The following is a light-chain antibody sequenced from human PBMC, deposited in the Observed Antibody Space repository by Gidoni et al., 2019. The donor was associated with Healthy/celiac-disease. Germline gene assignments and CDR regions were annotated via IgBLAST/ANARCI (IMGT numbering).Light chain of an antibody. J-gene: IGLJ2*01. Sequence: SYELTQPPSVSVSPGQTASITCSGDKLGAKYACWYQQKPGQSPVLVISQDSKRPSGIPERFSGSNSGNTATLTISGTQAMDEADYYCQAWDSSTRVVFGGGTKLTVL. CDR1: KLGAKY. V-gene: IGLV3-1*01. CDR3: QAWDSSTRVV. CDR2: QDS.